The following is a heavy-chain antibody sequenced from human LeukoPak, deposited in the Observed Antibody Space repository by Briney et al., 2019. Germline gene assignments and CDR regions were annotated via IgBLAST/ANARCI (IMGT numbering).Heavy chain of an antibody. J-gene: IGHJ5*02. CDR1: GYTFTGYY. CDR3: ARAGGRSWFDP. CDR2: IHPNSGGT. Sequence: ASVKVSCKASGYTFTGYYVHWVRQAPGQGLECMGWIHPNSGGTNYAQKFQGRVTMTTDTSMSTAYMELSRLTSDDTAVYYCARAGGRSWFDPWGQGTLVTVSS. V-gene: IGHV1-2*02.